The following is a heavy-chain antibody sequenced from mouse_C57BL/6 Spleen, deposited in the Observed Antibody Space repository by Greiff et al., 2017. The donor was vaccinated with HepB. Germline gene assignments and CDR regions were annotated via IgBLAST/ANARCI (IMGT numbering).Heavy chain of an antibody. CDR1: GYTFTSYW. V-gene: IGHV1-64*01. J-gene: IGHJ4*01. CDR2: IHPNSGST. D-gene: IGHD2-2*01. Sequence: QVQLKQPGAELVKPGASVKLSCKASGYTFTSYWMHWVKQRPGQGLEWIGMIHPNSGSTNYNEKFKSKATLTVDKSSSTAYMQLSSLTSEDSAVYYCARSGYDLYYYAMDYWGQGTSVTVSS. CDR3: ARSGYDLYYYAMDY.